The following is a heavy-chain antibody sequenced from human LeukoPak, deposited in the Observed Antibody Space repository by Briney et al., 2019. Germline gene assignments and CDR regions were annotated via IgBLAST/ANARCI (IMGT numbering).Heavy chain of an antibody. V-gene: IGHV3-30*02. Sequence: GGSLRLSCAASGFTFSSYGMHWVRQAPGKGLEWVAFIRYDGSNKYYADSVKGRFTISRDNSKNTLYLQMNSLRAEDTAVYYCAKDHPDLEWSPDYWGQGTLVTVSS. J-gene: IGHJ4*02. CDR3: AKDHPDLEWSPDY. CDR2: IRYDGSNK. CDR1: GFTFSSYG. D-gene: IGHD3-3*01.